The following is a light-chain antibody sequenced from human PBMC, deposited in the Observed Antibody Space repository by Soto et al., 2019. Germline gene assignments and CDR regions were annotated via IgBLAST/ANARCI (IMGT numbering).Light chain of an antibody. V-gene: IGLV1-51*02. CDR2: ENN. CDR1: SSNIGNNY. Sequence: QSVLTQPPSGSAAPGQKVTISCSGSSSNIGNNYVSWYQQLPGTAPKLLIYENNKRPSGIPDRFAGSKSGTSATLGITGLQTGDEAVYYCGTWASILTVYVFDTLTNVTVL. CDR3: GTWASILTVYV. J-gene: IGLJ1*01.